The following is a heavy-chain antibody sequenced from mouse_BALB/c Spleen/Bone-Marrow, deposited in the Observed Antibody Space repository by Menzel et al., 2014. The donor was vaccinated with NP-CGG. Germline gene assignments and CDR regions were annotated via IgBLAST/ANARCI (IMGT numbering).Heavy chain of an antibody. Sequence: EVMLVESGGGLVKPGGSLKLSCAASGFSFSSYAISWVRQTPEKRREWVATISSGGSYTYYPDSVKGRFTISRDNAKNTLYLQMSSLRSEDTAMYYCPRQRDVNYREFAYWGQGTLVTVSA. CDR2: ISSGGSYT. CDR1: GFSFSSYA. V-gene: IGHV5-9-1*01. CDR3: PRQRDVNYREFAY. D-gene: IGHD2-1*01. J-gene: IGHJ3*01.